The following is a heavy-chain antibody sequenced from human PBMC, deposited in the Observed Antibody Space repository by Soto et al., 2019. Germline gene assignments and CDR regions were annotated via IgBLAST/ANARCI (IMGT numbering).Heavy chain of an antibody. D-gene: IGHD1-26*01. CDR3: ATNDRDGGSYSHWYLGL. CDR2: IWYDGSNK. Sequence: QVQLVESGGGVVQPGRSLKISCAASGFSFSTHGMHWVRQAPGKGLEWVAGIWYDGSNKHYADSVKGRFTISRDNSRNTRYLQMNLLRAEATAVYYCATNDRDGGSYSHWYLGLWGRGTLVAVSS. J-gene: IGHJ2*01. CDR1: GFSFSTHG. V-gene: IGHV3-33*03.